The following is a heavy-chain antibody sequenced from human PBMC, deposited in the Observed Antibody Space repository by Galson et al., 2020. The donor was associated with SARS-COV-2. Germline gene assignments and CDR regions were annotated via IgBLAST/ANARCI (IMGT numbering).Heavy chain of an antibody. CDR2: IYYSGRT. V-gene: IGHV4-59*01. CDR3: ANYDILTGYYRY. Sequence: ASETLSLTCTVSGGSLSSYYWSWIRQPPGKGLEWIGYIYYSGRTNYNPPLKSRVTISVDTSKNQFSRKLSSVTAADTAVYYCANYDILTGYYRYWGQGTLVTVSS. D-gene: IGHD3-9*01. CDR1: GGSLSSYY. J-gene: IGHJ4*02.